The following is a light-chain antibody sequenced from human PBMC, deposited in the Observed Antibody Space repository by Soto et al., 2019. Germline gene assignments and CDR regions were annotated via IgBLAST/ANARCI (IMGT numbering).Light chain of an antibody. CDR3: QQLNSYPLT. Sequence: IQLTQSPSSLSASVGDRVTITCRASQGISSYLVWYQQKPGKAPKLLIYAASTLQSGVPSRFSGSGSGTDFTLTISSLQPEDFATYYCQQLNSYPLTFGQGTKVEIK. J-gene: IGKJ1*01. V-gene: IGKV1-9*01. CDR2: AAS. CDR1: QGISSY.